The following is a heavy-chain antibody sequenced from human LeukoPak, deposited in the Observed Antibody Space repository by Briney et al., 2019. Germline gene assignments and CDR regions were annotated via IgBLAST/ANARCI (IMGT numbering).Heavy chain of an antibody. CDR1: GYTFTGYY. CDR3: ARDQWFGEQADY. J-gene: IGHJ4*02. D-gene: IGHD3-10*01. Sequence: ASVKVSCKASGYTFTGYYMHWVRQAPGQGLEWMGWINPNSGGTNYAQKFQGRVTMTTDTSTSTAYMELRSLRSDDTAVYYCARDQWFGEQADYWGQGTLVTVSS. CDR2: INPNSGGT. V-gene: IGHV1-2*02.